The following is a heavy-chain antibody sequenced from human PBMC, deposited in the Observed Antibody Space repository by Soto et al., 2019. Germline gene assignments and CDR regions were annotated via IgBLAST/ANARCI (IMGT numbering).Heavy chain of an antibody. D-gene: IGHD5-12*01. CDR1: GGSISSGGYY. J-gene: IGHJ4*02. CDR3: ARDQSGYDFFDY. V-gene: IGHV4-31*03. Sequence: SETLSLTCTVSGGSISSGGYYWSWIRQHPGKGLEWIGYIYYSGSTYYNPSLKSRVTISVDTSKNQFSLKLSSVTAADTAIYYCARDQSGYDFFDYWGQGALVTVSS. CDR2: IYYSGST.